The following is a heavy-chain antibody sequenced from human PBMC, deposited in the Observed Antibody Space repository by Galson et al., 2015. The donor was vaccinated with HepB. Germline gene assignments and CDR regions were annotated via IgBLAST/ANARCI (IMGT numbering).Heavy chain of an antibody. CDR2: ISGSGGHT. V-gene: IGHV3-21*01. Sequence: SLRLSCAASGFTFSDYGMNWVRQAPGKGLEWVSGISGSGGHTYYADSVKGRFTISRDNAKNSLFLQINSLRAEDMAVYYCARVADADYGDHSHFDYWGQGTLVTVSS. CDR1: GFTFSDYG. CDR3: ARVADADYGDHSHFDY. J-gene: IGHJ4*02. D-gene: IGHD4-17*01.